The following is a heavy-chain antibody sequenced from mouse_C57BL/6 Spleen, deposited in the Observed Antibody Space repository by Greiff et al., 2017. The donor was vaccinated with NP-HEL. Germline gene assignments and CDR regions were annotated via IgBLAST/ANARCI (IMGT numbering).Heavy chain of an antibody. J-gene: IGHJ2*01. V-gene: IGHV3-6*01. D-gene: IGHD1-1*01. CDR3: AREGNYGSSPAYFDY. Sequence: DVQLQESGPGLVKPSQSLSLTCSVTGYSITSGYYWNWIRQFPGNKLEWMGYISYDGSNNYNPSLKNRISITRDTSKNQFFLKLNSVTTEDTATYYCAREGNYGSSPAYFDYWGQGTTLTVSS. CDR2: ISYDGSN. CDR1: GYSITSGYY.